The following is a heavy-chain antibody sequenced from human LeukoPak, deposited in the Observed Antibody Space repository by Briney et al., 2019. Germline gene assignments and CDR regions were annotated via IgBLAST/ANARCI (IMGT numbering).Heavy chain of an antibody. D-gene: IGHD3-3*01. Sequence: SETLSLTCAVYGGSFSGYYWSWIRQPPGKGLEWSGEINHSGSTNYNPSLKSRVTISVDTSKNQFSLKLSSVTAADTAVYYCARAWAYDFWSGYYKSWGQGTLVTVSS. CDR3: ARAWAYDFWSGYYKS. CDR2: INHSGST. CDR1: GGSFSGYY. J-gene: IGHJ5*02. V-gene: IGHV4-34*01.